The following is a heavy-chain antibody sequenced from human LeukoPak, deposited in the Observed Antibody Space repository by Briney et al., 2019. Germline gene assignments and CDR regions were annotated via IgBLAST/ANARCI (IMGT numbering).Heavy chain of an antibody. Sequence: SETLSLTCTVSGGSISSYYWSWIRQPPGKGLEWIGYIYYSGSTNHNPSLKSRVTISVDTSKNQFSLKLSSVTAADTAVYYCARGRRYCSSTSCYKAHHWFDPWGQGTLVTVSS. CDR1: GGSISSYY. CDR3: ARGRRYCSSTSCYKAHHWFDP. V-gene: IGHV4-59*08. D-gene: IGHD2-2*02. CDR2: IYYSGST. J-gene: IGHJ5*02.